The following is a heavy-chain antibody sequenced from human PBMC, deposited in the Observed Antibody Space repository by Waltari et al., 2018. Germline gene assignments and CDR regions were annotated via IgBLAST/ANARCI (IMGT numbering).Heavy chain of an antibody. D-gene: IGHD3-10*01. CDR3: ARSMVRGVPDAFDI. V-gene: IGHV1-2*02. CDR1: GYTFTGYY. J-gene: IGHJ3*02. CDR2: INPNSGGT. Sequence: QVQLVQSGAEVKKPGASVKVSCKASGYTFTGYYMHWVRQAPGQGLEWMGWINPNSGGTNYAQKCQGRVTMTRDTSISTAYMELSRLRSDDTAVYYCARSMVRGVPDAFDIWGQGTMVTVSS.